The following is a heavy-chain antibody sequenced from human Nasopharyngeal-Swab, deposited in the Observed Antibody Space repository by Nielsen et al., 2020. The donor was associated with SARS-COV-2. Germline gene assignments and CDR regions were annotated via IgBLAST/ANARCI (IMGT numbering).Heavy chain of an antibody. V-gene: IGHV4-31*02. CDR2: IYYSGST. J-gene: IGHJ5*02. Sequence: WIRQPPGKGLEWIGYIYYSGSTYSNPSLKSRVTISVDTSKNQFSLKLSSVTAADTAVYYCARERDYYYGSGSYPPDPWGQGTLVTVSS. CDR3: ARERDYYYGSGSYPPDP. D-gene: IGHD3-10*01.